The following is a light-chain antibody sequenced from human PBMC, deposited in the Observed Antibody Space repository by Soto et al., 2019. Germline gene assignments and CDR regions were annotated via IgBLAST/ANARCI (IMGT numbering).Light chain of an antibody. CDR1: SSDVGGYKY. J-gene: IGLJ2*01. V-gene: IGLV2-14*01. CDR3: TSYTSSATLV. CDR2: EVT. Sequence: QPVLTQPASVSGSPGQSITISCTGTSSDVGGYKYVSWYQHHPGKAPKLIIHEVTSRPSGVSNRFSGSKSGNTASLTISGLQAEDEADYDCTSYTSSATLVFGVGTKLTVL.